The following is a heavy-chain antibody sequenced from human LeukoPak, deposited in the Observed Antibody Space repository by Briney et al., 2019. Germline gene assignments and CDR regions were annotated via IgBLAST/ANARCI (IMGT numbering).Heavy chain of an antibody. Sequence: GGSLRLSCAASGFTFSSYSMNWVRQAPGKGLEWVAVISYDRSNKYYADSVKGRFTISRDNSKNTLYLQMNSLRAEDTAVYYCAKDILLLWFGELLQGTSYWGQGTRVTVSS. CDR3: AKDILLLWFGELLQGTSY. CDR2: ISYDRSNK. CDR1: GFTFSSYS. V-gene: IGHV3-30*18. D-gene: IGHD3-10*01. J-gene: IGHJ4*02.